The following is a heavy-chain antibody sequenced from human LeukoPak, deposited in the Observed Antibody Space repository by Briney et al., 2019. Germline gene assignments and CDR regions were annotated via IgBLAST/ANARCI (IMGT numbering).Heavy chain of an antibody. Sequence: GRSLRLSSTASGFTLGDYAMSWVCHAPGKGLEWGVCISSKACGGTTKYAACVKGRYPISSDESKSIAYMQMNSLKTEDTAVHYGTRSPYEMLSYHYYYHRGVWGKGTTLTVSS. CDR2: ISSKACGGTT. V-gene: IGHV3-49*04. CDR3: TRSPYEMLSYHYYYHRGV. CDR1: GFTLGDYA. D-gene: IGHD2-2*01. J-gene: IGHJ6*04.